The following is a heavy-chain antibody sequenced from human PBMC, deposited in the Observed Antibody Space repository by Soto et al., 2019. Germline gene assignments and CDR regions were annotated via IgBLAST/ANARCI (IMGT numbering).Heavy chain of an antibody. D-gene: IGHD2-15*01. V-gene: IGHV2-5*02. Sequence: QITLKESGPTLVKPTQTLTLTCTFSGFSLSTSGVGVGWIRQPPGKALEWLALIYWDDDKRYSPSLKSRLTITKDTTKNQVVLTMTSMDPVDTATYYGAHRPSCCIYGNCYSGFDYWGQGTLVTVSS. CDR3: AHRPSCCIYGNCYSGFDY. J-gene: IGHJ4*02. CDR2: IYWDDDK. CDR1: GFSLSTSGVG.